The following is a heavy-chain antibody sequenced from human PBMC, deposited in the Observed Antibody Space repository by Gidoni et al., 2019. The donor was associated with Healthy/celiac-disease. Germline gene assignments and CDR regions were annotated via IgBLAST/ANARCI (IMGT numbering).Heavy chain of an antibody. D-gene: IGHD6-6*01. CDR3: ARDKGGLGAARFDD. J-gene: IGHJ4*02. CDR1: GYTFTSYG. CDR2: ISAYNGNT. V-gene: IGHV1-18*01. Sequence: QVQRVQSGAEVKKTGASVQVSCKASGYTFTSYGISWVRQAPGQGLEWMGWISAYNGNTNYAQKLQGRVTMTTDTSTSTAYMELRSLRSDDTAVYYGARDKGGLGAARFDDWGQGTLVTVSS.